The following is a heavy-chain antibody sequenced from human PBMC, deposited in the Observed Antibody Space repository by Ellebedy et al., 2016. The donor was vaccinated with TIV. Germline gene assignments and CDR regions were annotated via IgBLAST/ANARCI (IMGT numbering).Heavy chain of an antibody. CDR2: FYFRGP. J-gene: IGHJ4*02. Sequence: MPSETLSLTCTSSGDSISRDDSFWGWVRQPPGKGLEWIGSFYFRGPKYNPTLKSRVTVSLDSAKSQFSLKLSSVTAADTAVYYCARVPPVAGTDYFDFWGQGSLVTVSS. CDR3: ARVPPVAGTDYFDF. D-gene: IGHD1-1*01. CDR1: GDSISRDDSF. V-gene: IGHV4-61*08.